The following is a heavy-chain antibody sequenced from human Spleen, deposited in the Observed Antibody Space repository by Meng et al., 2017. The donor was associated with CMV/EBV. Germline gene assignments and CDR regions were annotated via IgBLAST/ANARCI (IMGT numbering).Heavy chain of an antibody. V-gene: IGHV7-4-1*02. J-gene: IGHJ4*02. Sequence: FTKYRINWLRPAPGQGLEWLGWINADTGNPTYAQDFTGRFVFSLDTSVSTAYLQISSLKAEDTAVYYCAKSDQYYYDSRGYYFRLWYWGQGTLVTVSS. D-gene: IGHD3-22*01. CDR3: AKSDQYYYDSRGYYFRLWY. CDR2: INADTGNP. CDR1: FTKYR.